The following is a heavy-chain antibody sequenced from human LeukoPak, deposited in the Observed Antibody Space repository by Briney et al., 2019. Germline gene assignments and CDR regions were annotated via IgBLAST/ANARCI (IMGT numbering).Heavy chain of an antibody. CDR3: AKSGGGTDV. Sequence: SETLSLTCTVSGGSVSGGNYYGSCIRQPPGEGLEWIGYIYSSGGTKYNPSLKSRVTISVDTSKNQFSLNLYSVTPADTAVYYCAKSGGGTDVWGQGTTITVSS. CDR1: GGSVSGGNYY. J-gene: IGHJ6*02. CDR2: IYSSGGT. V-gene: IGHV4-61*01. D-gene: IGHD3-16*01.